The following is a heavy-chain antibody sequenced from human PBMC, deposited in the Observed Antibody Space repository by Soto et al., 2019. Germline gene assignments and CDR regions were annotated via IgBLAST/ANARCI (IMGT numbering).Heavy chain of an antibody. J-gene: IGHJ4*02. D-gene: IGHD6-13*01. CDR3: ARGMNPQDY. V-gene: IGHV4-61*01. CDR2: IYYSGTT. CDR1: GGSVSSGSYY. Sequence: SETLSLTCTVSGGSVSSGSYYWTWIRQPPGKGLEWLGYIYYSGTTNYNPPLKSRVTMAIDTSKNQFSLSLASVAAADTAMYYCARGMNPQDYWGQGTLVTVSS.